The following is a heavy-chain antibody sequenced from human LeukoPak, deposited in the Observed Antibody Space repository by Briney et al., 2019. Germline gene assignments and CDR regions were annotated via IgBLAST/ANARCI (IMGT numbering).Heavy chain of an antibody. Sequence: TGGSLRLSCAASGFTFSSYAMSWVRQAPGKGLEWVSAISGSGGSTYYADSVKGRFTISRDNSKNPLYLQMNSLRAEDTAVYYCAKGGSLRYFDWDYWGQGTLVTVSS. CDR3: AKGGSLRYFDWDY. J-gene: IGHJ4*02. D-gene: IGHD3-9*01. CDR2: ISGSGGST. V-gene: IGHV3-23*01. CDR1: GFTFSSYA.